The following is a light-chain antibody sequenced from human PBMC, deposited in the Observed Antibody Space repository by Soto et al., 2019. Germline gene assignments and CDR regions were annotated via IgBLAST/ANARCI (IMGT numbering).Light chain of an antibody. CDR1: QDISNY. CDR3: QQLESDPPWT. J-gene: IGKJ1*01. Sequence: IQLTQSPSSLSASVGDRVTVTCRASQDISNYLAWYQQSPGRAPKLLIYLASTLESGVPSRFSGSGSGTDFTLTISSLLPEDFATYYCQQLESDPPWTFGQGTRVEIK. V-gene: IGKV1-9*01. CDR2: LAS.